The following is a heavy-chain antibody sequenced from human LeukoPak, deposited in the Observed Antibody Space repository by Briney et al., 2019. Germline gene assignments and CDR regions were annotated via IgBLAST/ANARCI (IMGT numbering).Heavy chain of an antibody. D-gene: IGHD5-18*01. V-gene: IGHV4-59*01. Sequence: PSETLSLTCTVSGGSISTYYWSWIRQPPGKGLEWIGYIYYSGSTNYNPSLKSRVIIPLDTSKNQFSLKLSSVTAADTAVYYCARTTEGGYTYNYFYYYYMDVWGKGTTVTISS. J-gene: IGHJ6*03. CDR3: ARTTEGGYTYNYFYYYYMDV. CDR1: GGSISTYY. CDR2: IYYSGST.